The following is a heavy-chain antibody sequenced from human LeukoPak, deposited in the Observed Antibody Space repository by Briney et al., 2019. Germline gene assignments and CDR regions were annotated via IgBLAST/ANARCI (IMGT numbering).Heavy chain of an antibody. D-gene: IGHD3-16*01. CDR1: GGSFSGYY. Sequence: SETLSLTCAVYGGSFSGYYWSWIRQPPGKGLEWMGEINHSGSTNYNPSLKSRVTISVDTSKNQFSLKLSSVTAADTAVYYCARHWDYYYYYMDVWGKGTTVTVSS. J-gene: IGHJ6*03. CDR2: INHSGST. CDR3: ARHWDYYYYYMDV. V-gene: IGHV4-34*01.